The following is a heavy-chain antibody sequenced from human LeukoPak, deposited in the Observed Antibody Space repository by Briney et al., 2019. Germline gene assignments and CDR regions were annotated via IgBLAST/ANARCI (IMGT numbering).Heavy chain of an antibody. D-gene: IGHD3-10*01. CDR2: ITHSGST. Sequence: PSETLSLTCAVYGGSFSGYYWSWIRQPPGKGLEWIGEITHSGSTNYNPSLKSRVTISVDTSKNQFSLKLSSVTAADTAVYYCARRGLYYYGSGIWGQGTLVTVSS. CDR3: ARRGLYYYGSGI. J-gene: IGHJ4*02. CDR1: GGSFSGYY. V-gene: IGHV4-34*01.